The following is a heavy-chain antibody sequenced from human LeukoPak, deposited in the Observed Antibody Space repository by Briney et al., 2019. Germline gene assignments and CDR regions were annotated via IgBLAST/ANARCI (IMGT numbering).Heavy chain of an antibody. CDR2: ISYDGSNK. D-gene: IGHD1-1*01. CDR3: AKDAWRYFDY. Sequence: PGGSLRLSCAASGFTFSSYGMHRVRQAPGKGLEWVAVISYDGSNKYYADSVKGRFTISRDNSKNTLYLQMNSLRAEDTAVYYCAKDAWRYFDYWGQGTLVTVSS. CDR1: GFTFSSYG. V-gene: IGHV3-30*18. J-gene: IGHJ4*02.